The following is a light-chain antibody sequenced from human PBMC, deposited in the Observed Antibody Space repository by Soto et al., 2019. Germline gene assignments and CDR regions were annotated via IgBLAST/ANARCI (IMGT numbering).Light chain of an antibody. CDR2: LNSDGSH. Sequence: QPVLTQSPSASASLGASVKLTCTLSSGHSNYAIAWHQQQPEKGPRYLMNLNSDGSHSKGDGIPDRFSGSSSGAERYLTISSLQSEDEADYYCQTWDTSVVFGGGTKLTVL. J-gene: IGLJ2*01. V-gene: IGLV4-69*01. CDR1: SGHSNYA. CDR3: QTWDTSVV.